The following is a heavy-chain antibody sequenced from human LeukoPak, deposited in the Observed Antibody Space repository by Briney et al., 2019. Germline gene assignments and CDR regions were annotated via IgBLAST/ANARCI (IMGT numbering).Heavy chain of an antibody. CDR3: ARVVVAGTGLDAFDI. CDR1: GGTFSSYA. CDR2: IIPIFGTA. V-gene: IGHV1-69*05. Sequence: SVKVSCKASGGTFSSYATSWVRQAPGQGLEWMGGIIPIFGTANYAQKFQGRVTITTDESTSTAYMELSSLRSEDTAVYYCARVVVAGTGLDAFDIWGQGTMVTASS. J-gene: IGHJ3*02. D-gene: IGHD2-15*01.